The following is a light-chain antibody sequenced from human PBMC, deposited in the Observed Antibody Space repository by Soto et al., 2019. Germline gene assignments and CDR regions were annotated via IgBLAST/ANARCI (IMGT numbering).Light chain of an antibody. V-gene: IGLV2-14*01. Sequence: QSVLTQPASVSGSPGQSITISCTGTSSDVGGYNYVSWYQQHPVKAPKLMIYDVTNRPSGLSDRFSGSKSRNTASLTISGLQAEHEADYYCSSYTSSSTPYVFGTGTKLTVL. J-gene: IGLJ1*01. CDR3: SSYTSSSTPYV. CDR2: DVT. CDR1: SSDVGGYNY.